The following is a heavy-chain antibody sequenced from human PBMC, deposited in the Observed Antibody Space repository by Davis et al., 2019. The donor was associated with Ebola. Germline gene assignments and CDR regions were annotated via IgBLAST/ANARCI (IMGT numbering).Heavy chain of an antibody. J-gene: IGHJ4*02. D-gene: IGHD3-3*01. CDR3: ARGDYDFWSPTNY. Sequence: SVKVSCKASGGTFSSYAISWVRQAPGQGLEWMGRIIPILGIANYAQKFQGRVTITADESTSTAYMELSSLRSDDTAVYYCARGDYDFWSPTNYWGQGTLVTVSS. CDR2: IIPILGIA. CDR1: GGTFSSYA. V-gene: IGHV1-69*04.